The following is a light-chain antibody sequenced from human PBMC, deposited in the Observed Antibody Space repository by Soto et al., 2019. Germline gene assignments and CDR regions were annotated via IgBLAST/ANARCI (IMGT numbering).Light chain of an antibody. V-gene: IGLV2-11*01. CDR2: DVT. Sequence: QSVLTQPRSVSGSPGQSVTISCSGTSIDVDDYVSWYQQHPGKAPKVIIYDVTERPSGVPDRFSGSKSGNAASLTVSGLQAEDEADYYCCAHGGSSTYVFGSGTKATVL. J-gene: IGLJ1*01. CDR3: CAHGGSSTYV. CDR1: SIDVDDY.